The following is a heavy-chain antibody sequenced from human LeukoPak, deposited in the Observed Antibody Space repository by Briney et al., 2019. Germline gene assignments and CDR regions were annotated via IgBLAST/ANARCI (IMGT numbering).Heavy chain of an antibody. D-gene: IGHD3-22*01. CDR3: ARMRYYDSSGYAN. J-gene: IGHJ4*02. Sequence: GGSLRLSCAASGFTFSSYWMHWVRQAPGKGLVWVSHINSDGSSTSYADSVRGRFTISRDNAKNTLYLQMNSLRAEDTAVYYCARMRYYDSSGYANWGQGTLVTVSS. V-gene: IGHV3-74*01. CDR1: GFTFSSYW. CDR2: INSDGSST.